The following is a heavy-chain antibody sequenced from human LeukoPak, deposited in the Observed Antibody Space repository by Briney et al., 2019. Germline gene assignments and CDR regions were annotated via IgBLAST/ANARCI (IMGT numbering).Heavy chain of an antibody. V-gene: IGHV4-59*01. CDR2: IYYSGGT. CDR3: ARDSEGDGFDY. Sequence: PSETLSLTCTVSGGSISSYYWSWIRQPPGKGLEWIGYIYYSGGTNYNPSLKSRVTISVDTSKNQFSLKLSSVTAADTAVYYCARDSEGDGFDYWGQGTLVTVCS. CDR1: GGSISSYY. J-gene: IGHJ4*02. D-gene: IGHD3-16*01.